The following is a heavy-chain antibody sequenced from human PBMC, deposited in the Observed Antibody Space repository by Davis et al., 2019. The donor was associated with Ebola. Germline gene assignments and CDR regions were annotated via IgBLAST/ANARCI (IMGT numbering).Heavy chain of an antibody. CDR3: ARGTSGAEH. J-gene: IGHJ4*02. CDR1: GCPISTYF. V-gene: IGHV4-59*01. Sequence: MPSETLSLTCTLSGCPISTYFLNWIRQPPGKGLEGIGYVYYSGSTNYNPSLKSRVTISVDTSKNQFSLKLRSVTAADTAVYYCARGTSGAEHWGQGTLATVSS. CDR2: VYYSGST. D-gene: IGHD7-27*01.